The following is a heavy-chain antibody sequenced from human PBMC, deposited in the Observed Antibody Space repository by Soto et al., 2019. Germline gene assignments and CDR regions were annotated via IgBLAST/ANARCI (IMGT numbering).Heavy chain of an antibody. J-gene: IGHJ4*02. CDR3: ARAVAVAADFDY. CDR2: INAGNGNT. V-gene: IGHV1-3*05. Sequence: QVQLVQSGAEEKKPGASVKVSCKASGYTFTSYAMHWVRQAPGQRLEWMGWINAGNGNTKYSHKFQGRVTITRDTSASTAYMELSSLRSEDTAVYYCARAVAVAADFDYWGQGTLVTVSS. D-gene: IGHD6-19*01. CDR1: GYTFTSYA.